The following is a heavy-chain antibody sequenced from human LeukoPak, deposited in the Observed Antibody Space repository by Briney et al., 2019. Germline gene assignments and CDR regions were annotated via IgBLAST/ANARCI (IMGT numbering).Heavy chain of an antibody. D-gene: IGHD1-1*01. J-gene: IGHJ6*02. Sequence: SETLSLTCAVSGGSFSGYYWSWIRQPPGKGLEWIGEINHSGSTNYNPSLKSRVTISVDTSKNQFSLKLSSVTAADTAVYYCARVVTTGTTVFYYYYGMDVWGQGTTVTVSS. CDR3: ARVVTTGTTVFYYYYGMDV. CDR1: GGSFSGYY. V-gene: IGHV4-34*01. CDR2: INHSGST.